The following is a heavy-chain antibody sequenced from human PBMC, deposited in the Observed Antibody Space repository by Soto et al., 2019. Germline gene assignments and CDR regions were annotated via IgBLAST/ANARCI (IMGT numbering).Heavy chain of an antibody. J-gene: IGHJ6*02. V-gene: IGHV3-30*18. CDR2: ISYDGSNK. CDR3: AKDLLGPGRAYGMDV. D-gene: IGHD7-27*01. CDR1: GFTFSSYV. Sequence: RLSCAASGFTFSSYVMHLVRQAPGKGLEWVAVISYDGSNKYYADSVKGRFTISRDNSKNTLYLQMNSLRAEDTAVYYCAKDLLGPGRAYGMDVWGQGPTVTASS.